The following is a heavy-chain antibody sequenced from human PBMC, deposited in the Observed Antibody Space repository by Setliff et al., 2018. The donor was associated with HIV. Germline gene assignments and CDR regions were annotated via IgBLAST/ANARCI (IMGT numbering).Heavy chain of an antibody. V-gene: IGHV4-31*03. J-gene: IGHJ3*02. CDR2: VYYTGKT. CDR3: ARVPRITTLRNAFDI. D-gene: IGHD3-10*01. CDR1: GVSIVSGGFY. Sequence: SETLSLTCSVSGVSIVSGGFYYSWIRQHPGKGLEWLGTVYYTGKTYYNPSLQSRLTMSADTSKNQFSLNLNSVTAADTAVYYCARVPRITTLRNAFDIWGQGTMVTVSS.